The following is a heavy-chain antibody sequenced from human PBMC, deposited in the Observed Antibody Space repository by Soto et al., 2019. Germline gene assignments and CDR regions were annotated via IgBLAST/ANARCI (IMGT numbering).Heavy chain of an antibody. D-gene: IGHD3-22*01. CDR2: INVGNGNT. V-gene: IGHV1-3*01. J-gene: IGHJ4*02. CDR1: GYSFTSYA. CDR3: ATPQDYDDCLAS. Sequence: GASVKVSCKASGYSFTSYAIHWVRQAPGQRLEWMGWINVGNGNTRYSQKFQGRLTLTRDTPGNTAYLELNSLISEDTAVYYCATPQDYDDCLASWGQGTLVTVSS.